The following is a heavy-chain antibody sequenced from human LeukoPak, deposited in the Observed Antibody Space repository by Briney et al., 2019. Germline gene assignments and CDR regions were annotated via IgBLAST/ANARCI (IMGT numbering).Heavy chain of an antibody. CDR1: GFTVSSNY. CDR3: ARDSGRPYYYYYYMDV. J-gene: IGHJ6*03. CDR2: IYSGGST. V-gene: IGHV3-66*02. D-gene: IGHD5-12*01. Sequence: GSLRLSCAASGFTVSSNYMSWVRQAPGKGLEWVSVIYSGGSTYHADSVKGRFTISRDNSKNTLYLQMNSLRAEDTAVYYCARDSGRPYYYYYYMDVWGKGTTVTVSS.